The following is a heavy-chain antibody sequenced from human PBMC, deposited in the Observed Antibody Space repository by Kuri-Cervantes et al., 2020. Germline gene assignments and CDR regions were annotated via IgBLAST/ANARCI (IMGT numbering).Heavy chain of an antibody. J-gene: IGHJ3*02. CDR2: ISKSGGNT. CDR3: AKDMFWLSHDYGDLDDFDI. D-gene: IGHD4-17*01. CDR1: GFTFDMYA. V-gene: IGHV3-23*01. Sequence: GESLKISCAGSGFTFDMYAVSWVRQAPGKGLEWVSGISKSGGNTNYADSVKGRFTISRDNSKNTLDLQMNSLRAEDTAVYYCAKDMFWLSHDYGDLDDFDIWGQGTMVTVSS.